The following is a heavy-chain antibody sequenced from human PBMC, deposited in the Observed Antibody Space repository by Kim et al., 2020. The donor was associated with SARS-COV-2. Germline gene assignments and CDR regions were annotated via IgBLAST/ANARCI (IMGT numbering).Heavy chain of an antibody. J-gene: IGHJ4*02. Sequence: AQKLQGRVTMTTDTSTSTAYMELRSLRSDDTAVYYWARGGAEYGTTFFDYWGQGTLVTVSS. CDR3: ARGGAEYGTTFFDY. D-gene: IGHD2-8*01. V-gene: IGHV1-18*01.